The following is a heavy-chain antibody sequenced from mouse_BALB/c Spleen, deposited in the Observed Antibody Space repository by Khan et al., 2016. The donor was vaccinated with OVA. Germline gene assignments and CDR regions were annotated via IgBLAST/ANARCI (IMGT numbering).Heavy chain of an antibody. CDR2: IDPYDSET. V-gene: IGHV1-52*01. CDR3: ARNPFAY. J-gene: IGHJ3*01. Sequence: QVRLQQSGAELVRPGASVKLSCEASGYTFTSYWMNWVKQSPEQGLEWIGRIDPYDSETHYNQNFKDKAILTVDKSSSTAYMQLSSLTSEDSAVYYYARNPFAYWGQGTLVTVSA. CDR1: GYTFTSYW.